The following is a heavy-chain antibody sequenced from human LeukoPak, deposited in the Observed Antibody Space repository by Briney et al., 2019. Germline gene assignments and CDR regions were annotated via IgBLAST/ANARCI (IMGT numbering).Heavy chain of an antibody. CDR1: GFTFRRYS. V-gene: IGHV3-23*01. Sequence: PGGALILSCIASGFTFRRYSLSWVRHGPATGVEWVSAISGSGDTTFYADSVKGRFTISRDNSKKTLYLQVNSLRAEDTAVYFCAKELTTERTPGVDSWGQGTLVTVSS. CDR3: AKELTTERTPGVDS. D-gene: IGHD4-17*01. CDR2: ISGSGDTT. J-gene: IGHJ4*02.